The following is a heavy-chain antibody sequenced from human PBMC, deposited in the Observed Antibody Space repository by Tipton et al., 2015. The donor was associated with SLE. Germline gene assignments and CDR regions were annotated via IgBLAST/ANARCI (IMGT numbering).Heavy chain of an antibody. V-gene: IGHV4-39*07. J-gene: IGHJ6*03. CDR3: ARGYQLPLGPYYYYYMDV. D-gene: IGHD2-2*01. Sequence: TLSLTCTVSGDSINTRNYYWGWIRQPPGKGLDWIGSIFYSGSTNYNPSLKSRVTISVDTSKNQFSLKLSSVTAADTAVYYCARGYQLPLGPYYYYYMDVWGKGTTVTVSS. CDR2: IFYSGST. CDR1: GDSINTRNYY.